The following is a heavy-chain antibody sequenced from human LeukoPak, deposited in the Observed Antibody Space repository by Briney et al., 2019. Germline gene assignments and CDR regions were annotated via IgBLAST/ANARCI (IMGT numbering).Heavy chain of an antibody. CDR2: IYYSGST. J-gene: IGHJ4*02. CDR1: GGSISSGDYY. Sequence: PSETLSLTCTVSGGSISSGDYYWSWIRQPPGKGLEWIGYIYYSGSTYYNPSLKSRVTISVDTSKNQFSLKLSSVTAADTAVYYCARAREYYDFWSGYYKEAGQFDYWGQGTLVTVSS. D-gene: IGHD3-3*01. V-gene: IGHV4-30-4*02. CDR3: ARAREYYDFWSGYYKEAGQFDY.